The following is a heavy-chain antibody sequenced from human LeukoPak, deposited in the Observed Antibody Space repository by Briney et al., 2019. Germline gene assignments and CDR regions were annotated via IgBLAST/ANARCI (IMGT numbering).Heavy chain of an antibody. CDR1: GGSISSYY. CDR3: ARDIAAAGVDYYYYYMDV. D-gene: IGHD6-13*01. J-gene: IGHJ6*03. V-gene: IGHV4-4*07. CDR2: IYTSGST. Sequence: SETLSLTCTVSGGSISSYYWSWIRQPAGKGLEWIGRIYTSGSTNYNPSLKSRVTMSVDTSKNQFSLKLSSVTAADTAVYYCARDIAAAGVDYYYYYMDVWGKGTTVTVSS.